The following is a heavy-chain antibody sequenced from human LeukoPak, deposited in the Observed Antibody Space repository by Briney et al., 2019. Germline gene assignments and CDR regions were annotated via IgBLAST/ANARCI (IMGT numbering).Heavy chain of an antibody. CDR2: IFYSGNT. CDR1: GVSISSYY. J-gene: IGHJ4*02. D-gene: IGHD1-26*01. Sequence: SETLSLTCTVSGVSISSYYWSWIRQPPGKGLEWIGYIFYSGNTVYNPSLRSRVTISADTSKNHFSLRLRSVTAADTAVYYCARLAAISGSDYPDDWGQGTLVTVSS. CDR3: ARLAAISGSDYPDD. V-gene: IGHV4-59*08.